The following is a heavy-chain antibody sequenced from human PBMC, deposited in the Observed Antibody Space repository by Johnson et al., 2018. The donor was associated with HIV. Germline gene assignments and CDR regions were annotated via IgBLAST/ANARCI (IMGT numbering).Heavy chain of an antibody. Sequence: QMLLVESGGGVVRPGGSLRLSCAASGFTFDDYGMSWVRQAPGKGLEWVAVVWYDGSNKYYADSVKGRFTISRDNSKNTLYLQMNSLGAEDTAVYYCAKSDVVVIPEGAFDIWGQGTMVTVSS. J-gene: IGHJ3*02. CDR3: AKSDVVVIPEGAFDI. CDR1: GFTFDDYG. CDR2: VWYDGSNK. V-gene: IGHV3-33*06. D-gene: IGHD2-21*01.